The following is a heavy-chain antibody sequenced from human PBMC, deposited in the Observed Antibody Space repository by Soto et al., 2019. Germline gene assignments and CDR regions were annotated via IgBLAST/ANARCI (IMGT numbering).Heavy chain of an antibody. D-gene: IGHD2-15*01. CDR3: ARGNLGYCSGGSCYSIDY. CDR2: IWYDGSNK. V-gene: IGHV3-33*01. J-gene: IGHJ4*02. CDR1: GFTFSSYG. Sequence: GGSLRLSCAASGFTFSSYGMHWVRQAPGKGLEWVAVIWYDGSNKYYADSVKGRFTISRDNSKNTLYLQMNSLRAEDTAVYYCARGNLGYCSGGSCYSIDYWGQGTLVTVSS.